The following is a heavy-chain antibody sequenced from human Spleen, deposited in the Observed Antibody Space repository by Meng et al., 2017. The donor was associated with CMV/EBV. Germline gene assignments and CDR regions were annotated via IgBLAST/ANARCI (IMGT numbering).Heavy chain of an antibody. CDR3: ARGEGVYNFWTGSEPNGAYDI. J-gene: IGHJ3*02. CDR2: IYYRGST. CDR1: GGSITSSTYY. D-gene: IGHD3/OR15-3a*01. V-gene: IGHV4-39*07. Sequence: SETLSLTCTVSGGSITSSTYYWRWIRQPPGKGLEWIGTIYYRGSTYYNPSLKSRVTISLDTSKIQFSLRLTSVTAADTALYYCARGEGVYNFWTGSEPNGAYDIWAQGTMVTVSS.